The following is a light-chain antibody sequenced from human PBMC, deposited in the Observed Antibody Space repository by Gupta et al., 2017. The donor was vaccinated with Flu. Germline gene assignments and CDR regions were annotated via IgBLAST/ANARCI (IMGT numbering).Light chain of an antibody. CDR2: DVN. CDR3: NSCGASNF. V-gene: IGLV2-11*01. CDR1: SSDVGAYDY. J-gene: IGLJ2*01. Sequence: QSPLTQPRSVSGSPGQSVAISCTGTSSDVGAYDYVSWYQQHPGQAPKLIIYDVNKRPSGVPDRFAGSKSGNTASLTISGLQPEDEADYHCNSCGASNFIGGGTRLTVL.